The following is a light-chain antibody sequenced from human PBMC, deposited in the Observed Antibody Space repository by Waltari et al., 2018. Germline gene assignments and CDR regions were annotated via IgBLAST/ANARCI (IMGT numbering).Light chain of an antibody. CDR3: QQYDNWPPWT. CDR1: QSVSTN. Sequence: EVVMTQSPATLSVSPGQRATLSCRASQSVSTNVAWYQQKPGHAPRLLIYGASTRATDIPARFSGSGSGTEFSLTISSLQSEDFAVYFCQQYDNWPPWTFGQGTKVEIK. V-gene: IGKV3-15*01. CDR2: GAS. J-gene: IGKJ1*01.